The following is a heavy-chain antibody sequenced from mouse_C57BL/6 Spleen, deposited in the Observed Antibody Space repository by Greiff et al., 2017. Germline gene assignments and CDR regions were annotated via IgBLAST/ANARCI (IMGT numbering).Heavy chain of an antibody. CDR1: GYSFTGYY. CDR2: INPSTGGT. D-gene: IGHD2-1*01. J-gene: IGHJ4*01. V-gene: IGHV1-42*01. Sequence: VQLQQSGPELVKPGASVKISCKASGYSFTGYYMNWVKQSPEKSLEWIGEINPSTGGTTYNQKFKAKATLTVDTSSNTAYLQLSSLTSEDTAVYYCTTRGGNPSYYYAMDYWGQGTSVTVSS. CDR3: TTRGGNPSYYYAMDY.